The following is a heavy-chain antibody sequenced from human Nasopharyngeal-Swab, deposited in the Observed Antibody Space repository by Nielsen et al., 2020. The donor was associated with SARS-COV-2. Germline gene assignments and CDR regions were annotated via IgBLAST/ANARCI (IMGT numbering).Heavy chain of an antibody. CDR1: GFTFSSYW. Sequence: GESLKISCAASGFTFSSYWMSWVRQAPGKGLEWVANIKQDGSEKYYVDSVKGRFTISRDNAKNSLYLQMNSLRAEDTAVYYCARDSKVRVVGFDYWGQGTLATVSS. CDR3: ARDSKVRVVGFDY. V-gene: IGHV3-7*01. CDR2: IKQDGSEK. D-gene: IGHD3-10*01. J-gene: IGHJ4*02.